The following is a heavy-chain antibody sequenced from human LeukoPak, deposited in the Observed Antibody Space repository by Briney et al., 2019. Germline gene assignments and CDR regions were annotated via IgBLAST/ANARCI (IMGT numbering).Heavy chain of an antibody. Sequence: ASVKVSCKASGHTFRGYYMHWVRQAPGQGLEWMGWINTNSGDTNHAQKFQGRVTMTRDTSITTAYLELSRLTYDDTAVYYCARGRGHDYGGDSENYYYMDVWGKGTMVTVSS. CDR2: INTNSGDT. CDR1: GHTFRGYY. V-gene: IGHV1-2*02. J-gene: IGHJ6*03. CDR3: ARGRGHDYGGDSENYYYMDV. D-gene: IGHD4-23*01.